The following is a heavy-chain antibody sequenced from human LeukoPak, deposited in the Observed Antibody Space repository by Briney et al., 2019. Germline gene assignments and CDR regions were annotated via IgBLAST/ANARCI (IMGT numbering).Heavy chain of an antibody. CDR1: GGSISSYY. V-gene: IGHV4-59*08. CDR2: IYYSGST. Sequence: SETLSLTCTVSGGSISSYYWSWIRQPPGEGLEWNGYIYYSGSTNYNPPLKSRVTISVDTSKIQFSLKLSSVTAADTAVYYCTSCYSDWFDPWGQGTLVTVSS. D-gene: IGHD2-21*02. J-gene: IGHJ5*02. CDR3: TSCYSDWFDP.